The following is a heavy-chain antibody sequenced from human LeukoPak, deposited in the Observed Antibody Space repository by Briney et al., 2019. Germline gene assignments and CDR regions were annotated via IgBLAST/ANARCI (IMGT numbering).Heavy chain of an antibody. V-gene: IGHV3-53*01. D-gene: IGHD3-10*01. CDR1: GFSVDTTF. Sequence: GGSLRLSCAVSGFSVDTTFMTWVRQAPGKGLQWVSVILGTGLTTYADPVKGRFSISRDNSKNMVFLQMNSLSVDDTAVYYCVRDKGVGRTERFDSWGPGTLVTVSS. CDR2: ILGTGLT. CDR3: VRDKGVGRTERFDS. J-gene: IGHJ4*02.